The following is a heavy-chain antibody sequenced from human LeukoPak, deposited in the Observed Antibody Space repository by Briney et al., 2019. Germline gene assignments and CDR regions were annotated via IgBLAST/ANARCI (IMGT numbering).Heavy chain of an antibody. Sequence: SETLSLTCTVSGGSISNYYWSWIRQPPGKGLEWIGYIYYTGSTNYNPSLKSRVTISMDTSKSQFSLKLSSVTAADTAVYYCAKPADSNAWYFDSRGQGTLVTVSS. J-gene: IGHJ4*02. CDR2: IYYTGST. CDR1: GGSISNYY. D-gene: IGHD5-18*01. V-gene: IGHV4-59*01. CDR3: AKPADSNAWYFDS.